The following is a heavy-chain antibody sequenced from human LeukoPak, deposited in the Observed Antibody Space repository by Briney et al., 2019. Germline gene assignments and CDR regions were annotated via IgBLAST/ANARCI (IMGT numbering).Heavy chain of an antibody. Sequence: PGGSLRLSCEGSGFTFSNYWMTWVRQAPGKGLEWVAVISYDGSNKYYADSVKGRFTISRDNSKNTLYLQMNSLRAEDTAVYYCARDFERWLHKLNPVYWGQGTLVTVSS. J-gene: IGHJ4*02. CDR1: GFTFSNYW. CDR2: ISYDGSNK. CDR3: ARDFERWLHKLNPVY. V-gene: IGHV3-30*12. D-gene: IGHD5-24*01.